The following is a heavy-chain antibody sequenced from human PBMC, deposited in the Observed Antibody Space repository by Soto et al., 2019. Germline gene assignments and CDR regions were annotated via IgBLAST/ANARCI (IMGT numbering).Heavy chain of an antibody. J-gene: IGHJ4*02. V-gene: IGHV1-18*04. CDR1: GYVFNHYA. CDR3: AREGGSSTYYPLELDH. D-gene: IGHD6-13*01. Sequence: ASVKVSCKASGYVFNHYAIHWVRQAPGQGLEWMGWLAPFNGKTSSLQKLQDRMSMTIDTATSTAYLELNSLTSDDTGVYFCAREGGSSTYYPLELDHWGQGTQVTVSS. CDR2: LAPFNGKT.